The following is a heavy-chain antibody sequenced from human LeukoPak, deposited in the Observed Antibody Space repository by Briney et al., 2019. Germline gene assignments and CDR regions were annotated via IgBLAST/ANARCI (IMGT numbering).Heavy chain of an antibody. CDR2: ISSNGGST. CDR3: VKVSIPAMVDY. V-gene: IGHV3-64D*06. J-gene: IGHJ4*02. Sequence: GGSLRLSCAASGLTVSSHDMSWVRQAPGKGLEYVSAISSNGGSTYYADSVKGRFTISRDNSKNTLYLQMSSLRAEDTAVYYCVKVSIPAMVDYWGQGTLVTVSS. D-gene: IGHD5-18*01. CDR1: GLTVSSHD.